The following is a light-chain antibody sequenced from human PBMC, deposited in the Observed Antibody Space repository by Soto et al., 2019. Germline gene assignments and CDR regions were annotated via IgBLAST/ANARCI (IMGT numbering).Light chain of an antibody. J-gene: IGLJ2*01. CDR1: SRDVGTYNY. CDR3: SSYTSSSNLI. Sequence: QSVLTQPASVSGSLGQSITISCTGTSRDVGTYNYVSWYQHHTGRAPKLVIYDVNNRPAGISNRFSGSKSDNTASLIIFGLQAEDEADYYCSSYTSSSNLIFGGGTKVTGL. CDR2: DVN. V-gene: IGLV2-14*03.